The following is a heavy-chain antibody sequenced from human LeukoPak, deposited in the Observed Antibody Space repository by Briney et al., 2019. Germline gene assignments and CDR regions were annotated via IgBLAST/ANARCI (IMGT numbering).Heavy chain of an antibody. Sequence: GGSLRLSCAASGFTVSSNYMSWVRQAPGKGLEWVSVIYSGGSTYYADSVKGRFTISRDNSKNTLYLQMNSLRAEDTAVYYCAKDPSGLGDFDYWGQGTLVTVSS. D-gene: IGHD3/OR15-3a*01. V-gene: IGHV3-66*01. CDR3: AKDPSGLGDFDY. CDR1: GFTVSSNY. CDR2: IYSGGST. J-gene: IGHJ4*02.